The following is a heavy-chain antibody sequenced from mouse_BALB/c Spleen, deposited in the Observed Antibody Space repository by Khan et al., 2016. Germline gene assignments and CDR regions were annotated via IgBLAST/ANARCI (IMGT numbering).Heavy chain of an antibody. Sequence: EVELVESGPDLVKPSQSLSLTCTVTGYSITSGYSWHWIWQFPGNKLEWMGYIHYSGGTKYIPSLKSRISITRDPSKNQFFLQLNSVTPEDTATCAGTRSRSYYAMGYWGQGPSVTVSS. CDR1: GYSITSGYS. V-gene: IGHV3-1*02. CDR3: TRSRSYYAMGY. J-gene: IGHJ4*01. CDR2: IHYSGGT.